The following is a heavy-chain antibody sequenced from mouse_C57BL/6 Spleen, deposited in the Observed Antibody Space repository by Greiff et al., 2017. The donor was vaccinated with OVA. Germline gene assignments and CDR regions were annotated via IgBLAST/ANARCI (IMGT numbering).Heavy chain of an antibody. J-gene: IGHJ4*01. CDR1: GFSLTSYG. Sequence: VKLMESGPGLVQPSQSLSITCTVSGFSLTSYGVHWVRQSPGKGLEWLGVIWSGGSTDYNAAFISRLSISKDNSKSQVFFKMNSLQADDTAIYYCARGNWDESYAMDYWGQGTSVTVSS. V-gene: IGHV2-2*01. CDR2: IWSGGST. D-gene: IGHD4-1*01. CDR3: ARGNWDESYAMDY.